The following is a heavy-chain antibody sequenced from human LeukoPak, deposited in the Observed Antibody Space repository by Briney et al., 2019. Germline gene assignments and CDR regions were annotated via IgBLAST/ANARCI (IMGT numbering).Heavy chain of an antibody. V-gene: IGHV4-59*01. J-gene: IGHJ5*02. CDR1: GGSISSYY. CDR2: IYYSGST. Sequence: MSSETLSLTCTVSGGSISSYYWTWIRQPPGKGLEWIGYIYYSGSTNYNPSLKSRVTISVDASKNQFSLKLSSVTAADTAMYYCARGSRYSYGALTGWFDPWGQGTLVTVSS. D-gene: IGHD5-18*01. CDR3: ARGSRYSYGALTGWFDP.